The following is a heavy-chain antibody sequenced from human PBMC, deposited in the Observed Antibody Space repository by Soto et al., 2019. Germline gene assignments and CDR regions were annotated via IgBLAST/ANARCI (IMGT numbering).Heavy chain of an antibody. V-gene: IGHV4-61*01. CDR3: ARDSAPDAARARGGMDV. D-gene: IGHD3-10*01. J-gene: IGHJ6*02. CDR2: IYYSGST. Sequence: SETLSLTCTVSGGSVSSGSYYWSWIRQPPGQGLEWIGYIYYSGSTNYNPSLKSRVTISVDTSKNQFSLKLSSVTAADTAVYYCARDSAPDAARARGGMDVWGQGTTVTVSS. CDR1: GGSVSSGSYY.